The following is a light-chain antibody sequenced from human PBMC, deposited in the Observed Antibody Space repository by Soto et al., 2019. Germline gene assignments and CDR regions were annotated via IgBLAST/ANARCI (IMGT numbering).Light chain of an antibody. CDR1: QSISNW. CDR3: QLYNSYSLF. Sequence: DIQMTQSPSTLSASVGDRVTITCRASQSISNWLAWYQQKPGKAPKLLIYGASSLESGVPSRYSVSASGTPFTLTLSSLQPDDFSTYYCQLYNSYSLFFGQGTKLEIK. CDR2: GAS. V-gene: IGKV1-5*01. J-gene: IGKJ2*01.